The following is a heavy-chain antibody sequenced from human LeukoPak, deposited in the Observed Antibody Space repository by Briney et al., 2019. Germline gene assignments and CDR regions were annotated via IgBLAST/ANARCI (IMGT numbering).Heavy chain of an antibody. CDR1: GGSISSSSYY. J-gene: IGHJ4*02. V-gene: IGHV4-39*02. Sequence: SETLSLTCTVSGGSISSSSYYWGWIRQPPGKGLEWIGSIYYSGSTYYNPSLKSRVTISVDTSKNQFSLKLSSVTAADTAVYYCARERRIQLWLELRTLLDYWGQGTLVTVSS. CDR2: IYYSGST. D-gene: IGHD5-18*01. CDR3: ARERRIQLWLELRTLLDY.